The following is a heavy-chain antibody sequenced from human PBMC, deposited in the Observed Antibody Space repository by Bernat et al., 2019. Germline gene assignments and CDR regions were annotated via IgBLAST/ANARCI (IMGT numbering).Heavy chain of an antibody. Sequence: EVQLVESGGCLVQPGVPLRLSCAVSEFSVTDNYMNWVRQAPGKGLEWVGHIKSKTDGGSTDYAAPVKGRFTISRDDSTNTLYLQMDSLKSEDTGVYYCSTGHYGVWVKRTTV. V-gene: IGHV3-15*01. CDR2: IKSKTDGGST. J-gene: IGHJ6*03. CDR1: EFSVTDNY. CDR3: STGHYGV. D-gene: IGHD3-16*01.